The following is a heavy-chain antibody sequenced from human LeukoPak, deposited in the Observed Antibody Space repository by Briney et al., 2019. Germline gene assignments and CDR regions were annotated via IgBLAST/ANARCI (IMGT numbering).Heavy chain of an antibody. J-gene: IGHJ4*02. V-gene: IGHV1-69*04. Sequence: SMTVSCKASGGTFSSYAINWVRQAPGQGLEWMGRIIPILGIANYAQKFQGRVTITADKSTSTAYMELSSLRSEDTAVYYCARALIYDSSGYYYNYWGQGTLVTVSS. CDR2: IIPILGIA. CDR1: GGTFSSYA. D-gene: IGHD3-22*01. CDR3: ARALIYDSSGYYYNY.